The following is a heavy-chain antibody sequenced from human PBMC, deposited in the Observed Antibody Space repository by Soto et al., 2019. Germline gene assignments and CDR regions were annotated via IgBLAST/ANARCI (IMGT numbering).Heavy chain of an antibody. CDR3: ARVQEDDFWSGYYPYYYYGMDV. CDR1: GGSISSGGYY. Sequence: SETLSLTCTVSGGSISSGGYYWRWIRQHPGKCLEWIGYIYYSGSTYYNPSLKSRVTISVDTSKNQFSLKLSSVTAADTAVYYCARVQEDDFWSGYYPYYYYGMDVWGQGTTVTVYS. D-gene: IGHD3-3*01. J-gene: IGHJ6*02. V-gene: IGHV4-31*03. CDR2: IYYSGST.